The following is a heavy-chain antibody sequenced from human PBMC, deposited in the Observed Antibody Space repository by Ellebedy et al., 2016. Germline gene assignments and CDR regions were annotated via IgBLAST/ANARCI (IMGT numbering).Heavy chain of an antibody. CDR3: ARVKVEPAAMRLGYFDY. J-gene: IGHJ4*02. CDR1: GGSISSVGYS. CDR2: IYHSGNS. V-gene: IGHV4-30-2*01. D-gene: IGHD2-2*01. Sequence: SETLSLTCAVSGGSISSVGYSWSWIRQPPGKGLEWIGYIYHSGNSYHNPSLKSRVTMSVDRSKNQFSLKLFSVTAADTAVYYCARVKVEPAAMRLGYFDYWGQGTLVTVSS.